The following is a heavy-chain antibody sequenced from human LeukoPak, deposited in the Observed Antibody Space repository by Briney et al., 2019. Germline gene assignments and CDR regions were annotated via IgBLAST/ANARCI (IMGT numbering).Heavy chain of an antibody. J-gene: IGHJ2*01. CDR2: ISNSGNVI. CDR3: ARDLQVTNCEDDCYPHWYFDF. V-gene: IGHV3-48*04. Sequence: GGSLRLSCAASGFTFSSYSMTWIRQAPGQGLEWVSHISNSGNVILYADSVKGRFNISRDNAKNSLYLQMNSLRAEDTAMYYCARDLQVTNCEDDCYPHWYFDFWGRGTLVTVSS. CDR1: GFTFSSYS. D-gene: IGHD2-21*02.